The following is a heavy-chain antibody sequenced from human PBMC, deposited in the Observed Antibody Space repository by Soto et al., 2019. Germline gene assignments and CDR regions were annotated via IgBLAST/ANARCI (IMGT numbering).Heavy chain of an antibody. D-gene: IGHD6-19*01. CDR1: GFPLSSYS. CDR3: AKAYSSVKPFDY. Sequence: GGSLRLSCATSGFPLSSYSMSWVRPAPGKGLEWVSAISGSGGSTYYADSVKGRFTISRDNSKNTLYLQMNSLRAEDTAVYYCAKAYSSVKPFDYWGQGTLVTVSS. J-gene: IGHJ4*02. CDR2: ISGSGGST. V-gene: IGHV3-23*01.